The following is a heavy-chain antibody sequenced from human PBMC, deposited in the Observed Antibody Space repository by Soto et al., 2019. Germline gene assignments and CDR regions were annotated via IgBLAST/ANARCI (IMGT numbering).Heavy chain of an antibody. V-gene: IGHV3-7*01. CDR3: SRSLNS. J-gene: IGHJ4*02. CDR1: GFTFSSFW. CDR2: INPDGNEK. Sequence: GGSLRLSCAASGFTFSSFWMDWVRQAPGKGLEWVANINPDGNEKHYVDSVRGRFTISRDNAKNSLYLQMNSLTAEDSALYYCSRSLNSWGQGTRVTSPQ.